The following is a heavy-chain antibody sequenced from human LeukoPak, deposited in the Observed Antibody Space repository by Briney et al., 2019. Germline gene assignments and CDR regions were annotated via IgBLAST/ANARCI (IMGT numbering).Heavy chain of an antibody. CDR2: ISWDGGST. Sequence: GGSLILSCAASGFTFDYYAMHWVRQAPGKGLELVSLISWDGGSTYYADSLKGRFTISRDNSKNSLYLQMNSLRAEDTALYYRAKDRERFLKLGPFDYWGQGTLVTVSS. CDR3: AKDRERFLKLGPFDY. V-gene: IGHV3-43D*03. J-gene: IGHJ4*02. D-gene: IGHD7-27*01. CDR1: GFTFDYYA.